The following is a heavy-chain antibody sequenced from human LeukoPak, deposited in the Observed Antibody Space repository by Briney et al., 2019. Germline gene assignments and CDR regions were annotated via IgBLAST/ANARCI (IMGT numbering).Heavy chain of an antibody. CDR2: ISRGGSTI. CDR3: ARRIEAAGRSFDY. Sequence: PGGSLRLSCAASGFTFSSYEMNWVRQAPGKGLEWVSYISRGGSTIYYADSVKGRFTISRDNAKNSLFLQMNSLRDEDTAVYYCARRIEAAGRSFDYWGQGTLVTVSS. D-gene: IGHD6-13*01. CDR1: GFTFSSYE. J-gene: IGHJ4*02. V-gene: IGHV3-48*03.